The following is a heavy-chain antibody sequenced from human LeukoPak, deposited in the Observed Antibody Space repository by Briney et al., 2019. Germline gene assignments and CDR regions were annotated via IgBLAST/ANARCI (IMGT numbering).Heavy chain of an antibody. CDR3: ARDYWWNYDY. Sequence: PGGSLRLSCAASGFTFSDYAMSWVRQAPEKGLEWVSTISHVGGTYYADSVRGRFTISRDDSKNMIYLQMDSLRAEDTAIYYCARDYWWNYDYWGQGTLVTVSS. V-gene: IGHV3-23*01. CDR1: GFTFSDYA. J-gene: IGHJ4*02. CDR2: ISHVGGT. D-gene: IGHD1-7*01.